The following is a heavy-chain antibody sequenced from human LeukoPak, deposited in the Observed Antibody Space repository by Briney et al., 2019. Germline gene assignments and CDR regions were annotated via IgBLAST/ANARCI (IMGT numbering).Heavy chain of an antibody. J-gene: IGHJ3*02. CDR1: GGSISSYY. D-gene: IGHD3-3*01. V-gene: IGHV4-59*01. CDR3: ATTSGYSHDAFDI. CDR2: IYYSGST. Sequence: PSETLSLTCTVSGGSISSYYWSWIRQPPGKGLEWIGYIYYSGSTNYNPSLKSRVTISVDTSKNQFSLKLSSVPAADTAVYYCATTSGYSHDAFDIWGQGKMVTVSS.